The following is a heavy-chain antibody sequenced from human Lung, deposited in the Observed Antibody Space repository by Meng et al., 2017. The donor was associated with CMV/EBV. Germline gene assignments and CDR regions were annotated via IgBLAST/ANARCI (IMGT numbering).Heavy chain of an antibody. CDR3: AREAGRDGYATPKFDY. D-gene: IGHD5-24*01. CDR1: GGAIGSGGYY. V-gene: IGHV4-31*03. J-gene: IGHJ4*02. CDR2: IYYTGST. Sequence: QAQQQESGPGLVKPQKTLSLTCTVAGGAIGSGGYYWSWIRQHPGKGLEGIGYIYYTGSTFNNPSLKSRVTISVDTTKNQFSLKPIPATAANTAVYYCAREAGRDGYATPKFDYWGQGTLVTVSS.